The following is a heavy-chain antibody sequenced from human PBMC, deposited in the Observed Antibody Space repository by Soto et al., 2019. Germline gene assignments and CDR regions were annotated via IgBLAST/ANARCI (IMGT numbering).Heavy chain of an antibody. V-gene: IGHV3-33*01. CDR2: IWYDGSNK. CDR3: ARDLAVAGEPFYY. J-gene: IGHJ4*02. CDR1: GFTFSSYG. D-gene: IGHD6-19*01. Sequence: GGSLRLSCAASGFTFSSYGMHWVRQAPGKGLEWVAVIWYDGSNKYYADSVKGRFTISRDNSKNTLYLQMNSLRAEDTAVYYCARDLAVAGEPFYYWGQGNLVTGSS.